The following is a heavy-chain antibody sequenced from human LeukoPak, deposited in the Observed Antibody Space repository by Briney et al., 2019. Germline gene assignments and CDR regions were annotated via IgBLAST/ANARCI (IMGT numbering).Heavy chain of an antibody. D-gene: IGHD3-10*01. CDR2: IFHAGST. J-gene: IGHJ1*01. CDR1: GASISNNNW. CDR3: AVLEGYYSGSGTYH. Sequence: SGTLSLTCSVSGASISNNNWWNWMRQPPGKGLEWIGDIFHAGSTNYNPSLKSRVTISLDKSKNQFSLTLTSVTAADTAVYYCAVLEGYYSGSGTYHWGQGILVTVSS. V-gene: IGHV4-4*02.